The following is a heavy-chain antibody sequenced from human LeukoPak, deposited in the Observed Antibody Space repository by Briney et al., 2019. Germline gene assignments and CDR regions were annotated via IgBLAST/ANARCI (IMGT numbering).Heavy chain of an antibody. V-gene: IGHV3-30*18. CDR2: ISYDGSNK. CDR1: GVTFSSCA. Sequence: PGGSLRLSCAASGVTFSSCAMSWVRQAPGKGLEWVAVISYDGSNKYYADSVKGRFTISRDNSKNTLYLQMNSLRAEDTAVYYCAKDAPGTPGYYYYYGMDVWGQGTTVTVSS. J-gene: IGHJ6*02. D-gene: IGHD6-13*01. CDR3: AKDAPGTPGYYYYYGMDV.